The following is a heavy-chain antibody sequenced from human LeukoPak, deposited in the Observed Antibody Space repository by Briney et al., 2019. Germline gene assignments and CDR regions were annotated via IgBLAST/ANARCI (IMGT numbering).Heavy chain of an antibody. V-gene: IGHV4-59*08. CDR3: ARHAPGYFDY. Sequence: SETLSLTCTVSGGSINSYYWSWIRQSPGKGLEWIGYIYYSGSANYNPSLKSRVTISVDTSKNQFSQKVSSVTAADTAVYYCARHAPGYFDYWGQGTLVTVSS. J-gene: IGHJ4*02. CDR2: IYYSGSA. CDR1: GGSINSYY.